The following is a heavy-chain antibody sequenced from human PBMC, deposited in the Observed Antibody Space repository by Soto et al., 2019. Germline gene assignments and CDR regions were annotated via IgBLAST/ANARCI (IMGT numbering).Heavy chain of an antibody. CDR3: TRHLADY. V-gene: IGHV3-73*01. CDR2: IRSKGSSYAT. D-gene: IGHD3-3*02. Sequence: PGGSLRLSCAASGFSFSASAIHWVRQASGKGLEWVGRIRSKGSSYATEYAASVKGRFTISRDDSKSTAYLQMDSLKIEDTAVYYCTRHLADYWGQGTLVTVSS. CDR1: GFSFSASA. J-gene: IGHJ4*02.